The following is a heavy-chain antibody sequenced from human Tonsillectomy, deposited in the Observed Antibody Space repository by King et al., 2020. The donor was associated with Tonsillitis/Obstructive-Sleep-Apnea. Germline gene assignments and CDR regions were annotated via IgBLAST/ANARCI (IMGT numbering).Heavy chain of an antibody. CDR1: GFTFDDYG. J-gene: IGHJ6*03. CDR3: ARGGGCSSTSCYQGGYYYMDV. V-gene: IGHV3-20*04. Sequence: VQLVESGGGVVRPGGSLRLSCAASGFTFDDYGMSWVRQAPGKGLEWVSGINCNGGSTGYADSVKGRFTISRDKAKNSLYLQMNSLRAEDTALYYCARGGGCSSTSCYQGGYYYMDVWGKGTTVTVSS. CDR2: INCNGGST. D-gene: IGHD2-2*01.